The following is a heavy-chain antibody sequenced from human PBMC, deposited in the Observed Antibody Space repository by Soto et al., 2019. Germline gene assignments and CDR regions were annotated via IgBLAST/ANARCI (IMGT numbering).Heavy chain of an antibody. V-gene: IGHV1-3*04. Sequence: QVHLVQSGAEVKKPGASVKVSCKASGSSSNIYKIHWVRQAPGQGLEWMGWIHTASGETKYSQKLQDRVTITRDTSASTAYMELSSLTSEDTATYYCARDEDVWGQETTVTVSS. CDR1: GSSSNIYK. J-gene: IGHJ6*02. CDR2: IHTASGET. CDR3: ARDEDV.